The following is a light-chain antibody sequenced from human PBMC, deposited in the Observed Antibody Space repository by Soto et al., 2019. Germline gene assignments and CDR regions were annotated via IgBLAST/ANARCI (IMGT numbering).Light chain of an antibody. Sequence: EIVLTQSPGTLSLSPGERATLSCRASQSVSSAYLAWYQQKPGQAPRLLIYDVSSRATGIPDRFSGSGSGTDFTLTISRLEPEDFAVYYCQQYGSSRWTFGQGTKVDIK. CDR3: QQYGSSRWT. V-gene: IGKV3-20*01. J-gene: IGKJ1*01. CDR1: QSVSSAY. CDR2: DVS.